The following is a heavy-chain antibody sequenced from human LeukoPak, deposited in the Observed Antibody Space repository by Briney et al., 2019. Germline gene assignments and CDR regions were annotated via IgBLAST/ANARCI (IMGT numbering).Heavy chain of an antibody. J-gene: IGHJ3*02. Sequence: PSETLSLTCTVSGYSISSGYYWGWIRQPPGKGLEWIGYIYYSGSTNYNPSLKSRVTISVDTSKNQFSLKLSSVTAADTAVYYCARAMVRDIYDAFDIWGQGTMVTVSS. CDR1: GYSISSGYY. D-gene: IGHD3-10*01. V-gene: IGHV4-61*01. CDR2: IYYSGST. CDR3: ARAMVRDIYDAFDI.